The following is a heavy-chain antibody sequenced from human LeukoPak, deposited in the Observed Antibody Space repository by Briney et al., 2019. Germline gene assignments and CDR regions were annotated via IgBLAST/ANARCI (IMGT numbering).Heavy chain of an antibody. V-gene: IGHV4-39*07. J-gene: IGHJ5*02. D-gene: IGHD3-10*01. CDR1: GGSISSISYY. CDR3: ARVRRITMVRGVIRWFDP. Sequence: LQTLSLTCTVSGGSISSISYYCGWIRPPPGNGLEWIGSIYYSGSTHYNPSLKSRVTISVDTSKNQFSLKLSSVTAADTAVYYCARVRRITMVRGVIRWFDPWGQGTLVTVSS. CDR2: IYYSGST.